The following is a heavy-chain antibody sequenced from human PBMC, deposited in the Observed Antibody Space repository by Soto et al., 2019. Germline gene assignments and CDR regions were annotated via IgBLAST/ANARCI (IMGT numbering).Heavy chain of an antibody. CDR1: GGTFSSYA. CDR3: AGCGYCSSTSYRISYGMDV. D-gene: IGHD2-2*03. CDR2: IIPLFGTA. Sequence: QVQLVQSGAEVKKPGSSVKVSCKASGGTFSSYAISWVRQAPGQGLEWMGGIIPLFGTANYAQKFQGRVTITADESTSTAYMELSSLRSEDTAVYYCAGCGYCSSTSYRISYGMDVWGQGTTVTVSS. J-gene: IGHJ6*02. V-gene: IGHV1-69*01.